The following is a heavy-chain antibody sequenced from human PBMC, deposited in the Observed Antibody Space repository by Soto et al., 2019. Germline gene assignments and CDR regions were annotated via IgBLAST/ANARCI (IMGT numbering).Heavy chain of an antibody. CDR3: ARHEYATVGGHYSWFDP. Sequence: SETLSLTCTVSGGSISSSSYYWGWIRQPPGKGLEWIGSIYYSGSTYYNPSLKSRVTISVDTSKNQFSLKLSSVTAADTAVYYCARHEYATVGGHYSWFDPWGQGTLVTVSS. V-gene: IGHV4-39*01. J-gene: IGHJ5*02. CDR1: GGSISSSSYY. D-gene: IGHD2-8*01. CDR2: IYYSGST.